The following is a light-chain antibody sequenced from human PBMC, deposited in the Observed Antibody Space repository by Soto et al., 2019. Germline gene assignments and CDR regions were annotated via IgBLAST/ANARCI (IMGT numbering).Light chain of an antibody. CDR1: QSVSSN. J-gene: IGKJ3*01. CDR3: QQYNNWPPLFT. Sequence: EIVMTQPPATLSVSPGERATLSCRASQSVSSNLAWYQQKPGQAPRLLIYGASTRATGSPARFSGSGSGTEFTLTISSLQSEDFAVYYWQQYNNWPPLFTFGPGTKVDIK. CDR2: GAS. V-gene: IGKV3-15*01.